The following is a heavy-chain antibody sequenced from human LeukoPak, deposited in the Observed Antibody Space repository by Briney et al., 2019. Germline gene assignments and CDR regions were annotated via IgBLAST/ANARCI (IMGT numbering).Heavy chain of an antibody. D-gene: IGHD1-26*01. CDR1: GFTFGSYW. J-gene: IGHJ5*02. CDR3: ASSIGRWELLGYNWFDP. CDR2: INSDGSST. V-gene: IGHV3-74*01. Sequence: GGSLRLSCAASGFTFGSYWMHWVRHAPGKGLVWVSRINSDGSSTSYADSVKGRFTISRDNAKNTLYLQMNSLRAEDTAVYYCASSIGRWELLGYNWFDPWGQGTLVTVSS.